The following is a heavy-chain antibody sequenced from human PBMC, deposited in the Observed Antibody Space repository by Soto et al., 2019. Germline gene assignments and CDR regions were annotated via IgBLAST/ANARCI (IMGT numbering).Heavy chain of an antibody. D-gene: IGHD1-26*01. CDR3: ARAPAQWELLYNWFDP. CDR1: GFTFSSYW. Sequence: PGGSLRLSCAASGFTFSSYWMHWVRQAPGKGLVWVSRINSDGSSTSYADSVKGRFTISRDNAKNTLYLQMNSLRAEDTAVYYCARAPAQWELLYNWFDPWGQGTLVTVSS. CDR2: INSDGSST. V-gene: IGHV3-74*01. J-gene: IGHJ5*02.